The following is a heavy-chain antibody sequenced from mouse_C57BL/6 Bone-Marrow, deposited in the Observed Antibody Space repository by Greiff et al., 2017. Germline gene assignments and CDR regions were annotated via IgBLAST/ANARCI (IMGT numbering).Heavy chain of an antibody. CDR3: AREGSYYYEAMDD. Sequence: EVQLQESGPGLVKPSQSLSLTCSVTGYSITSGYYWNWIRQFPGNKLEWMGYISYDGSNNYNPSLKNRISIIRETSKNQFFLKLNSVTTEDTATYYCAREGSYYYEAMDDWGQGTSVTVSS. V-gene: IGHV3-6*01. J-gene: IGHJ4*01. CDR2: ISYDGSN. CDR1: GYSITSGYY. D-gene: IGHD1-1*01.